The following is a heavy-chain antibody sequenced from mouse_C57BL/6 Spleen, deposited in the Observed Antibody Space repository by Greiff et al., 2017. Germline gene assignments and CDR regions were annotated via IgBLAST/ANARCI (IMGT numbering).Heavy chain of an antibody. D-gene: IGHD2-4*01. Sequence: EVKLVESGGDLVKPGGSLKLSCAASGFTFSSYGMSWVRQTPDKRLEWVANISSGGSYTYYPDSVKGRFTISRANAKNTLYLQMRSLKSEDTAMYYCASQGDYELVFDYWGQGTTLTVSS. CDR2: ISSGGSYT. CDR3: ASQGDYELVFDY. CDR1: GFTFSSYG. J-gene: IGHJ2*01. V-gene: IGHV5-6*01.